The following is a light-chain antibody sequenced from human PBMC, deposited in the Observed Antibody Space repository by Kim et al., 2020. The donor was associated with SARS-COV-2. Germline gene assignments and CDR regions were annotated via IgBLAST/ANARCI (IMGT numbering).Light chain of an antibody. CDR3: QQYYSYPPG. V-gene: IGKV1-8*01. Sequence: ASTGDRVTITCRATQGISRYLARYQQKPGKAPKFLIYAASTLQSGVPSRFSGSGSGTDYTLTISCRQSEDFATYYCQQYYSYPPGFGPGTKVDIK. CDR1: QGISRY. CDR2: AAS. J-gene: IGKJ3*01.